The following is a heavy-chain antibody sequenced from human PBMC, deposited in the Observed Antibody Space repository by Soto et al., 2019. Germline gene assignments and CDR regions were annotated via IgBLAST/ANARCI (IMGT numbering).Heavy chain of an antibody. CDR2: IYYSVST. V-gene: IGHV4-59*01. D-gene: IGHD1-26*01. Sequence: SETLSLTCTVSGGSISSYYWSWIRQPPGKGLEWIGYIYYSVSTNYNPSLKSRVTISVDTSKNQFSLKLSSVTAADTAVYYCARGWDERDNYYYYGMDVWGQGTRVTVSS. J-gene: IGHJ6*02. CDR3: ARGWDERDNYYYYGMDV. CDR1: GGSISSYY.